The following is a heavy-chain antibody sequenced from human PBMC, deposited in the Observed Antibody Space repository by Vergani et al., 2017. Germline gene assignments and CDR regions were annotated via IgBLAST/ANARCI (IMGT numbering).Heavy chain of an antibody. D-gene: IGHD5-18*01. CDR1: GYSFTSYW. CDR2: IYPGDSDT. V-gene: IGHV5-51*01. Sequence: EVQLVQSGAEVKKPGESLRISCKGTGYSFTSYWIGWVRQMPGKGLEWMGIIYPGDSDTRYSPSFQGQVTISADKSISTAYLQWSSLKASDTAMYYCARQLGGYSYGIYYFDYWGQGTLVTVSS. CDR3: ARQLGGYSYGIYYFDY. J-gene: IGHJ4*02.